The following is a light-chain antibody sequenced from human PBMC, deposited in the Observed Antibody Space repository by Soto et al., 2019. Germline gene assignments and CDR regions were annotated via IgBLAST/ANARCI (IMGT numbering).Light chain of an antibody. V-gene: IGKV3-20*01. CDR3: QQYGSSPPYT. CDR2: GAS. J-gene: IGKJ2*01. CDR1: QSVSSSY. Sequence: EIVLTQYPGTLSLSPGERATLSCRASQSVSSSYLAWYQQKPGQAPRLLIYGASSMATGIPDRFSGSGSGTDFMLTISRLEPEDFAVYYCQQYGSSPPYTFGQGNKLEIK.